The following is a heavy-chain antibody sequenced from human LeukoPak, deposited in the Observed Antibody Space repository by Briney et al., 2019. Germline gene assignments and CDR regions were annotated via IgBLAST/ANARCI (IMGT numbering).Heavy chain of an antibody. Sequence: SETLSLTCTVSGGSISSSSYYWGWIRQPPGKGLEWIGSIYYSGSTYYNPSLKSRVTIPVDTSKNQFSLKLSSVTAADTAVYYCARTYSSSWNDYWGQGTLVTVSS. CDR2: IYYSGST. V-gene: IGHV4-39*01. CDR1: GGSISSSSYY. J-gene: IGHJ4*02. CDR3: ARTYSSSWNDY. D-gene: IGHD6-13*01.